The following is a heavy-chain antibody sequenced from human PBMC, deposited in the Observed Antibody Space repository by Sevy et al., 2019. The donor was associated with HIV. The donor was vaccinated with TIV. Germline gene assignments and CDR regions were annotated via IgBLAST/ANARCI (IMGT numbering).Heavy chain of an antibody. CDR1: GITFSSSW. CDR2: ISSAGSNT. CDR3: ARNKIDAMDI. J-gene: IGHJ6*01. Sequence: GGSLRLSCAASGITFSSSWMHWVRQGPGRGLVWVSHISSAGSNTRYADSVKGRFTISRDNAKNVVYLQMNRLRAEDTAIYYCARNKIDAMDIWGQGTTVTVSS. V-gene: IGHV3-74*01.